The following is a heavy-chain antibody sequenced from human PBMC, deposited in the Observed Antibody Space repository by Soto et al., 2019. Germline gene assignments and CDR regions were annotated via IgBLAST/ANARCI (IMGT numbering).Heavy chain of an antibody. J-gene: IGHJ6*02. CDR1: GGTFSSYA. CDR2: IIPIFGTA. Sequence: ASVKVSCKASGGTFSSYAISWVLQAPGQGLEWMGGIIPIFGTANYAQKFQGRVTITADESTSTAYMELSSLRSEDPAVYYCARDLGTWDIVATITHRDYYGMDVWGQGTTVTVSS. D-gene: IGHD5-12*01. V-gene: IGHV1-69*13. CDR3: ARDLGTWDIVATITHRDYYGMDV.